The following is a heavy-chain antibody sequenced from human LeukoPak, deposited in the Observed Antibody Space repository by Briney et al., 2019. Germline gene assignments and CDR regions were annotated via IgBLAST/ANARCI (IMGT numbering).Heavy chain of an antibody. CDR2: IYTSGST. V-gene: IGHV4-61*02. J-gene: IGHJ4*02. D-gene: IGHD3-22*01. Sequence: SETLSLTCTVSGGSISSGSYYWSWIRQPAGKGLEWIGRIYTSGSTNYNPSLKSRVAISVDTSKNQFSLKLSSVTAADTAVYYCAREVGQISGYYTYYFDYWGQGTLVTVSS. CDR3: AREVGQISGYYTYYFDY. CDR1: GGSISSGSYY.